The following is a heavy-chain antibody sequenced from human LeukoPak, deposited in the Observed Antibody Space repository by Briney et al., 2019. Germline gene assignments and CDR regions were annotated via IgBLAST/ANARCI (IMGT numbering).Heavy chain of an antibody. CDR1: GGTCSSCA. D-gene: IGHD3-10*01. V-gene: IGHV1-69*05. CDR3: ARGGTYYGSGSYIY. J-gene: IGHJ4*02. CDR2: IIPIFGTA. Sequence: EASVKVSCKASGGTCSSCAISWVRQAPGQGLEWMGGIIPIFGTANYAQKFQGRVTMTRNTSISTAYMELSSLRSEDTAVYYCARGGTYYGSGSYIYWGQGTLVTVSS.